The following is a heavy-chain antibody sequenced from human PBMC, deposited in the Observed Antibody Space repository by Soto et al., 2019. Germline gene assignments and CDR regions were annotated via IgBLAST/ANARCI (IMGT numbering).Heavy chain of an antibody. V-gene: IGHV3-48*03. J-gene: IGHJ4*02. CDR2: ISTSGSTV. D-gene: IGHD2-2*01. CDR1: RFTFSTYE. Sequence: GGSLRLSCAASRFTFSTYEMSWVRQAPGKGLEWVSYISTSGSTVYYADSVKGRFTISRDNTRNSLYLQMNSLRDEDTALYYCVRYCSTTLCNGVATRTFDYWGQGTLVTVSS. CDR3: VRYCSTTLCNGVATRTFDY.